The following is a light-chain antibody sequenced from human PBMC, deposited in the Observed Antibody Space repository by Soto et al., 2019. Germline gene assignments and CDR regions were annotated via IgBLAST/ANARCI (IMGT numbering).Light chain of an antibody. CDR1: QGIRND. CDR2: AAS. Sequence: DIQLTQSPSSLSVSVGDRVTITCRASQGIRNDLGWYPAKPGKAPKRLIYAASSLLSGVPSRFSGSGSGAEFTLTISSLQPEDFATYYCQQVDTYPLTFGGGTKVDIK. V-gene: IGKV1-17*01. J-gene: IGKJ4*01. CDR3: QQVDTYPLT.